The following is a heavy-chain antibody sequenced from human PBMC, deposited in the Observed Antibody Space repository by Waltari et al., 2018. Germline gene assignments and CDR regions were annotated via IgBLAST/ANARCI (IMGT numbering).Heavy chain of an antibody. CDR3: ARGVYYYGSGSY. J-gene: IGHJ4*02. D-gene: IGHD3-10*01. V-gene: IGHV3-30-3*01. Sequence: QVQLVESGGGVVQPGRSLRLSCAAPGFTFSSYAMHWVRQAPGKGLEWVAVISYDGSNKYYADSVKGRFTISRDNSKNTLYLQMNSLRAEDTAVYYCARGVYYYGSGSYWGQGTLVTVSS. CDR2: ISYDGSNK. CDR1: GFTFSSYA.